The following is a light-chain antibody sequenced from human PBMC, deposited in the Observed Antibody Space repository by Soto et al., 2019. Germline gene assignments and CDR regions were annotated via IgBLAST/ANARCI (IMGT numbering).Light chain of an antibody. J-gene: IGLJ1*01. CDR1: SSDVGGYNY. CDR3: SSYTSGNTLGYV. Sequence: QSALTQPASVSGSPGQSITISCTGTSSDVGGYNYVSWYQQHPGKAPKLMIYEVSYRPSGVSNRFSGSKSGNTASLTISGLQAEDEADYYCSSYTSGNTLGYVFGTGTKVTVL. CDR2: EVS. V-gene: IGLV2-14*01.